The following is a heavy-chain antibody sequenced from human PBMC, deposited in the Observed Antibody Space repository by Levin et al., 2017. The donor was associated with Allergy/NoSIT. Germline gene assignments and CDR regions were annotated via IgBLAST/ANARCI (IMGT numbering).Heavy chain of an antibody. J-gene: IGHJ5*02. CDR1: GFSLSTSGVG. V-gene: IGHV2-5*02. Sequence: ASGPTLVKPTQTLTLTCTFSGFSLSTSGVGVGWIRQPPGKALEWLALIYWDDDKRYSPSLKSRLTITKDTSKNQVVLTMTNMDPVDTATYYCAHSDYGDYRGDNWFDPWGQGTLVTVSS. D-gene: IGHD4-17*01. CDR2: IYWDDDK. CDR3: AHSDYGDYRGDNWFDP.